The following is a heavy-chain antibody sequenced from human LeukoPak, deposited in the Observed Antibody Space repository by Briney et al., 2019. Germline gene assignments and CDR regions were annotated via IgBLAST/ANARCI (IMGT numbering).Heavy chain of an antibody. CDR2: INHSGST. D-gene: IGHD2-2*02. J-gene: IGHJ6*02. CDR1: GGSFSGYY. CDR3: ARGLYCSSTSCYKNYYYYYGMDV. Sequence: SETLSLTCAVYGGSFSGYYWSWIRQPPGKGLEWIGEINHSGSTNYNPSLKSRVTISVDTSKNQFSLKLSSVTAADTAVYYCARGLYCSSTSCYKNYYYYYGMDVWGQGTTVTVSS. V-gene: IGHV4-34*01.